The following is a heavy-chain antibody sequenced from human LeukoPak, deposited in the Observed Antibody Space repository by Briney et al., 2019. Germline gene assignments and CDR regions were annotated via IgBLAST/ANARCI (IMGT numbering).Heavy chain of an antibody. CDR2: INPNSGGT. Sequence: EASVNFSCKASGYTFTGYYMPWVRQAPGQGLEWMGWINPNSGGTNYAQKFQGWVTMTRDTSISTASMELSTLTADDTAVYYCGRSALPWGGEFDYWGQGTLVTVSS. CDR1: GYTFTGYY. V-gene: IGHV1-2*04. CDR3: GRSALPWGGEFDY. D-gene: IGHD3-16*01. J-gene: IGHJ4*02.